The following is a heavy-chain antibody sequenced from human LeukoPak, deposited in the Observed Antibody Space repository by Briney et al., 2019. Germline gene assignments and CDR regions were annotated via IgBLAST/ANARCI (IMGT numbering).Heavy chain of an antibody. CDR1: GFPFSSYW. J-gene: IGHJ4*02. CDR2: ISGDGTIK. Sequence: GGSLRLSCAPSGFPFSSYWMLWVRHAPGKGLVWASRISGDGTIKTYADFVRGRFTISRDNTKNILYLQMNSLRVEDTAIYFCSRSQFDYWGQGGLVTVSS. CDR3: SRSQFDY. V-gene: IGHV3-74*03.